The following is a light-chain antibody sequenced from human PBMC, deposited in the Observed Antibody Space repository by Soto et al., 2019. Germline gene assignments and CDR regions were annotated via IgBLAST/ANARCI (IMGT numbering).Light chain of an antibody. J-gene: IGLJ1*01. CDR3: CSYTCSTKDV. Sequence: QSVLTQPASVSGSPGQSITISCTGTSSDISIYTSVSWYQQHPGKAPKLIIYEVSNQPSGLSNRFSGAKSGNTASLTISGLQVEEEADYYCCSYTCSTKDVVAAGTKVTVL. CDR1: SSDISIYTS. CDR2: EVS. V-gene: IGLV2-14*01.